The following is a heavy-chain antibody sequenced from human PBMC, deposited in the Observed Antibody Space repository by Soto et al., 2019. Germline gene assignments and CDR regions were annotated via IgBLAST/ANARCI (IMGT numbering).Heavy chain of an antibody. Sequence: GGSLRLSCAASGFTFSSYSMNWVRQAPGKGLEWVSCISSSSYIYYADSVKGRFTISRDNAKNSLYLQMNSLRAEDTAVYYCARGIVATISPDYYYYMDVWGKGTTVTVSS. CDR2: ISSSSYI. V-gene: IGHV3-21*06. J-gene: IGHJ6*03. CDR3: ARGIVATISPDYYYYMDV. CDR1: GFTFSSYS. D-gene: IGHD5-12*01.